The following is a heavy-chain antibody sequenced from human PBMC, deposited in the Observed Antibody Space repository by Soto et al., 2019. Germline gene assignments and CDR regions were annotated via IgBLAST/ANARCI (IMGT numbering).Heavy chain of an antibody. CDR2: IYTSGST. CDR1: GGSISSYY. V-gene: IGHV4-4*07. D-gene: IGHD6-19*01. Sequence: SETQSHPCTGSGGSISSYYGSWIRQPSGKGLEWIGRIYTSGSTNYNPSLKSRVTMSVDTSKNQFSLKLSSVTAADTAVYYCARSPSSGWYAGAFDICGQGTMVTVS. CDR3: ARSPSSGWYAGAFDI. J-gene: IGHJ3*02.